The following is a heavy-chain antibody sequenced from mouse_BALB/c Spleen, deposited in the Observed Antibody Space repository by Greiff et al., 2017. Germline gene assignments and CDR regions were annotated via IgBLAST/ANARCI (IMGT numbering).Heavy chain of an antibody. V-gene: IGHV5-4*02. Sequence: EVKVVESGGGLVTPGGSLKLSCAASGFTFSDYYMYWVRQTPEKRLEWVATISDGGSYTYYPDSVKGRFTISRDNAKNNLYLQMSSLKSEDTAMYYCARGRGAWFAYWGQGTLVTVSA. J-gene: IGHJ3*01. CDR1: GFTFSDYY. CDR3: ARGRGAWFAY. CDR2: ISDGGSYT.